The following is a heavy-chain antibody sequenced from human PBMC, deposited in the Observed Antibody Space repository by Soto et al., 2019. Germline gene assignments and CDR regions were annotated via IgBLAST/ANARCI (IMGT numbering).Heavy chain of an antibody. CDR1: GFTFTSYA. Sequence: EVQLLESGGGLVQPGGSLRLSCAASGFTFTSYAMHWVRQAPGQGLEWVSGISGSGANTYYAESVKGRFTISRDNSKNRLYLQMNSLRADDTAVYYCAKRGADYADRLYYYMDVWGKGTTVTVSS. CDR2: ISGSGANT. CDR3: AKRGADYADRLYYYMDV. J-gene: IGHJ6*03. V-gene: IGHV3-23*01. D-gene: IGHD4-17*01.